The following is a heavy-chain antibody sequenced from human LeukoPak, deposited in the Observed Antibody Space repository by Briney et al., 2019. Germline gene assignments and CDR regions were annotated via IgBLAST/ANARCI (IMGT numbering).Heavy chain of an antibody. D-gene: IGHD3-9*01. J-gene: IGHJ6*02. CDR1: GFTFSNAW. V-gene: IGHV3-15*01. CDR3: TTASRALRCFDWLLSYYYYYGMDV. CDR2: IKSKTDGGTT. Sequence: PGGSLRLSCAASGFTFSNAWMSWVRQAPGKGLEWVGRIKSKTDGGTTDYAAPVKGRFTISRDDSKNTLYLQMNSLKTEDTAVYYCTTASRALRCFDWLLSYYYYYGMDVWGQGTTVTVSS.